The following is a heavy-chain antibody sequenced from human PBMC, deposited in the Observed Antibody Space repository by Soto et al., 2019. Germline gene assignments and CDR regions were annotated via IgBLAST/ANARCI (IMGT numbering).Heavy chain of an antibody. CDR3: ARGRSLKWNWFDR. D-gene: IGHD2-15*01. V-gene: IGHV1-2*02. J-gene: IGHJ5*02. CDR1: GYVFTGFY. Sequence: ASVKVSCKASGYVFTGFYLHWVRQAPVQGLEWMGWIFPNSGATNYAQKFQGRVTLTRDTSLSTGYMDLTRLTSDDTAVYYCARGRSLKWNWFDRWGQGTLVTVSS. CDR2: IFPNSGAT.